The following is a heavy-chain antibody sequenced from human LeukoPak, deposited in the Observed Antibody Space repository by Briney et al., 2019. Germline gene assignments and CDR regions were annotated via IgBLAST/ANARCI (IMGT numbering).Heavy chain of an antibody. V-gene: IGHV3-23*01. CDR1: GFTFNSYA. CDR3: AKVLTGSQDY. J-gene: IGHJ4*02. D-gene: IGHD1-14*01. CDR2: IGGGGEST. Sequence: GGSLRLSCAASGFTFNSYAMSWVRQAPGKGLEWVSTIGGGGESTYSADSVKGRFTISRDNSKNTVYLHVKSLRAEDTAVYFCAKVLTGSQDYWGQGTLVTVSS.